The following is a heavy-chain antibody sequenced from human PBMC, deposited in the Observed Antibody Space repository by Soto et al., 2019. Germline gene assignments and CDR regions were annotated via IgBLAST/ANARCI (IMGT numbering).Heavy chain of an antibody. Sequence: SETLSLTCTVSGGSISSGDYYWSWIRQPPGKGLEWIGYIYYSGSTYYNPSLKSRVTISVDTSKNQFSLKLSSVTAADTAVYYCARGSRYYDSSGYYYSHSDYWGQGTLVTVSS. V-gene: IGHV4-30-4*01. D-gene: IGHD3-22*01. CDR3: ARGSRYYDSSGYYYSHSDY. CDR2: IYYSGST. J-gene: IGHJ4*02. CDR1: GGSISSGDYY.